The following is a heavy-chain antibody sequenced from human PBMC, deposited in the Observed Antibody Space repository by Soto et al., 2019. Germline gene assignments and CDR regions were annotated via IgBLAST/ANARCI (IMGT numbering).Heavy chain of an antibody. Sequence: PSETLSLTCTVSGGSISSSSYYWGWIRQPPGKGLEWIGSIYYSGSTNYNPSLKSRVTISVDTSKNQFSLKLSSVTAADTAVYYCARGLGVPAAMRGYWFDPWGQGTLVTVSS. V-gene: IGHV4-39*07. CDR2: IYYSGST. CDR3: ARGLGVPAAMRGYWFDP. J-gene: IGHJ5*02. CDR1: GGSISSSSYY. D-gene: IGHD2-2*01.